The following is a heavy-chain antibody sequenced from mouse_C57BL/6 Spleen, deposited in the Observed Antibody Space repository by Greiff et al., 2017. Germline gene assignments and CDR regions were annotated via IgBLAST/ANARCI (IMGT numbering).Heavy chain of an antibody. CDR3: ARKRSNYYSMDF. CDR1: GFSLTSYG. V-gene: IGHV2-2*01. D-gene: IGHD2-5*01. Sequence: VKLVESGPGLVQPSQSLSITCTVSGFSLTSYGVNWVRQSTGKSLEWLGVIWSGGSTDYNAAFISRLSISTDNSKTQVFYKMHSLQAYDTAIYYCARKRSNYYSMDFGGQGTSVTVSS. J-gene: IGHJ4*01. CDR2: IWSGGST.